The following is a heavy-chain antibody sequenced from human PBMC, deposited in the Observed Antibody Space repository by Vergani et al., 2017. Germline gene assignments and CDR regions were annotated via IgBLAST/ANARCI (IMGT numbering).Heavy chain of an antibody. Sequence: QVRLQESGPGLVKPSETQSLTCSVSGGSMSGYYWSWIRQPPGKELEWIGCMYHSGSTNYNPSLETRVTISGDTSKNQFSLKLNSVTAADTAVYYCGRVADFYGLGSRLLDLWGQGILVTVSS. D-gene: IGHD3-10*01. V-gene: IGHV4-59*01. CDR3: GRVADFYGLGSRLLDL. J-gene: IGHJ5*02. CDR1: GGSMSGYY. CDR2: MYHSGST.